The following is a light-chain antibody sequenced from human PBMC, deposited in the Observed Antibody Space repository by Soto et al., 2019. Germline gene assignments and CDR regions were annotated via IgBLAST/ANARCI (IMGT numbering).Light chain of an antibody. J-gene: IGLJ2*01. CDR2: EVS. CDR1: SSDVGSYNL. Sequence: QSALTQPASVSGSPGQSITISCTGTSSDVGSYNLVPWYQQHPGKAPKLMIYEVSKRPSGVSNRFSGSKSGNTASLTISGLQAEDEADYYCCSYAGSSTYVVFGGGTKVTVL. V-gene: IGLV2-23*02. CDR3: CSYAGSSTYVV.